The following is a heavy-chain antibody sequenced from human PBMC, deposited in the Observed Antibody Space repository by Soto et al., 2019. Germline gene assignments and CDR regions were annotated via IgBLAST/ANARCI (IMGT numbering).Heavy chain of an antibody. Sequence: QVQLVESGGGVVQPERSLRLSCAASGFTFSRQAMHWVRQAPGRGLEWVAVIWYHGIDKYYADSVKGRFTISRDNSKNTVYLQMKSLRGEDTAVYYCAIVFLGLCTSGNCPLDYWGQGTLVTVSS. CDR2: IWYHGIDK. D-gene: IGHD2-15*01. J-gene: IGHJ4*02. V-gene: IGHV3-33*01. CDR1: GFTFSRQA. CDR3: AIVFLGLCTSGNCPLDY.